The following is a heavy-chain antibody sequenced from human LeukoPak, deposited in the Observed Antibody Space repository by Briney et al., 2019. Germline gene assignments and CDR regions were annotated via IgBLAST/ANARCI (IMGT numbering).Heavy chain of an antibody. Sequence: ASVKVSCKASGYTFTSYDINWVRQATGQGLEWMGWMNPNSGNTGYAQKFQGRVTMTRNTSISTAYMELSSLRSEDTAVYYCARDFPHSTSCLGYWGQGTLVTVSS. D-gene: IGHD2-2*01. CDR3: ARDFPHSTSCLGY. CDR1: GYTFTSYD. J-gene: IGHJ4*02. V-gene: IGHV1-8*01. CDR2: MNPNSGNT.